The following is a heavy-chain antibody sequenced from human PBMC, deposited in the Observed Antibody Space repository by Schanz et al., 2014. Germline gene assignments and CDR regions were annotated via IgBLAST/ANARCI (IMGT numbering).Heavy chain of an antibody. CDR3: VRDSFFAFDY. CDR2: VSRSTPDI. J-gene: IGHJ4*02. D-gene: IGHD3-3*01. V-gene: IGHV3-48*01. Sequence: EVQLAESGGGLVQPGGSLRLSCAASGFTFSGFWMPWVRQAPGKGLEWVSYVSRSTPDIYYADSVKGRFTMSRDNAKNSVFLQMNSLRAEDTAVYYCVRDSFFAFDYWGQGTLVNVSA. CDR1: GFTFSGFW.